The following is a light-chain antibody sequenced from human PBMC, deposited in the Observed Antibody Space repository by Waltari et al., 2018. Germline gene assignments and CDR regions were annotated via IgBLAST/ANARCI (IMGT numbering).Light chain of an antibody. V-gene: IGKV3-20*01. CDR1: QNIRIY. Sequence: EIVLTQSPGTLSLSPGERVTLSCRSSQNIRIYLAWHQQKPGQPPRLLIYEASRRATGIPDRFSGSGSGTDFSLTISRLEPEDFGVYYCQKYGTLPATFGQGTKVEIK. J-gene: IGKJ1*01. CDR3: QKYGTLPAT. CDR2: EAS.